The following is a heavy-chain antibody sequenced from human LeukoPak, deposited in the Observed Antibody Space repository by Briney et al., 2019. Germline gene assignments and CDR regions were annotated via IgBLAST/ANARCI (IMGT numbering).Heavy chain of an antibody. CDR2: IKQDGSEK. Sequence: GGSLRLSCAASGFTFNSYWMSWVRQAPGKGLEWVANIKQDGSEKYYVDSVKGRFTISRDNAKNSLYLQMNSLRAEDTAVYYCAREGRSSTSCTTRWGQGTLVTVSS. D-gene: IGHD2-2*01. J-gene: IGHJ4*02. CDR1: GFTFNSYW. CDR3: AREGRSSTSCTTR. V-gene: IGHV3-7*03.